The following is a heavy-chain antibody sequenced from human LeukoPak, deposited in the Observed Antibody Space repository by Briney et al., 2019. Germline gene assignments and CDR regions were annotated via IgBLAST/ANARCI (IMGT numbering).Heavy chain of an antibody. D-gene: IGHD2-2*02. CDR2: IIPILGIA. CDR3: ARVGGYCSSTSCYTY. J-gene: IGHJ4*02. V-gene: IGHV1-69*04. CDR1: GYTFTSYG. Sequence: ASVKVSCKASGYTFTSYGIIWVRQAPGQGLEWMGMIIPILGIANYAQKFQGRVTITADKSTSTAYMELSSLRSEDTAVYYCARVGGYCSSTSCYTYWGQGTLVTVSS.